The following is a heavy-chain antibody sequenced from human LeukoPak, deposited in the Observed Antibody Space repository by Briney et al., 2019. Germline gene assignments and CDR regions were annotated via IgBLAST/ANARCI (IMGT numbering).Heavy chain of an antibody. D-gene: IGHD2-15*01. V-gene: IGHV1-69*13. Sequence: SVTVSFKASGGTFISYAISWVRQAPGQGREWMGGIIPIFGTANYAQKFQGRVTITADESTSTAYMELSSLRSEDTAVYYCARSGSWFDWFDPWGQGTLVTVSS. CDR3: ARSGSWFDWFDP. J-gene: IGHJ5*02. CDR2: IIPIFGTA. CDR1: GGTFISYA.